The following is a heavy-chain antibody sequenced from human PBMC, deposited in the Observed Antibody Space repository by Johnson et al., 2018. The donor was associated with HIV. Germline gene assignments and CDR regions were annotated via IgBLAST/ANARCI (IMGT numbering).Heavy chain of an antibody. Sequence: VQLVESGGGVVQPGGSLRLSCEASESTFSSYWMNWLRQAPGKGLEWVANIRQDGSEKYYVGSVKGRFTVSRDNARNSLYLQMNSLRAEDTALYYCARASAATKGNAFDIWGQGTMVTVSS. D-gene: IGHD1-26*01. J-gene: IGHJ3*02. CDR1: ESTFSSYW. V-gene: IGHV3-7*03. CDR3: ARASAATKGNAFDI. CDR2: IRQDGSEK.